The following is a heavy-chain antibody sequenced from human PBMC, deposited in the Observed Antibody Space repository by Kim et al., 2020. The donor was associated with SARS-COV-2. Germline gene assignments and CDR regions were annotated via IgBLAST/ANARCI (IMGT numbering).Heavy chain of an antibody. J-gene: IGHJ4*02. D-gene: IGHD3-10*01. Sequence: YAHSVKGRVTITRDNSTNTVYLQMNSLRAEDTAGYFCANLMGGSVPPDEYWGQGTLVTVSS. CDR3: ANLMGGSVPPDEY. V-gene: IGHV3-30*02.